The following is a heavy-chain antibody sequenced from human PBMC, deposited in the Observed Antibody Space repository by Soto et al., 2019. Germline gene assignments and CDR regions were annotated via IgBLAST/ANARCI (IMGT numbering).Heavy chain of an antibody. CDR2: INNDGSRT. CDR1: GFSFSNYL. J-gene: IGHJ4*02. Sequence: PWGSLRIPCAPSGFSFSNYLVHWVRQVPGEGLVWVSSINNDGSRTWYADSVSGRIAMSIDNARNLVYFQMNSLRAEDTAVYYCGTTFEYWGQGAMVTVSS. CDR3: GTTFEY. D-gene: IGHD1-26*01. V-gene: IGHV3-74*01.